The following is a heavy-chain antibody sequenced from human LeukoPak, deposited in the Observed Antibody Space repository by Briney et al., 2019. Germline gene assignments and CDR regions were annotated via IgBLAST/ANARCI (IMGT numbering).Heavy chain of an antibody. Sequence: PGRSLRLSCAASGFTFSSYAMHWVRQAPGKGLEWVAVISYDGSNKYYADSVKGRFTISRDNSKNTLYLQMNSLRAEDTAVYYCAKESLYYYGSGSYYTNWGQGTLVTVSS. CDR3: AKESLYYYGSGSYYTN. J-gene: IGHJ4*02. V-gene: IGHV3-30-3*01. CDR1: GFTFSSYA. D-gene: IGHD3-10*01. CDR2: ISYDGSNK.